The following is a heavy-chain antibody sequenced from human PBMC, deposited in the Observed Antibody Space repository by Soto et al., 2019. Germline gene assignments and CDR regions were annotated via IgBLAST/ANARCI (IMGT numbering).Heavy chain of an antibody. CDR3: ARDDTYSYGSGMDV. Sequence: GGSLRLSCAASGFTFSSYAMHWVRQAPGKGLEYVSVIWYDGSNKYYADSVKGRFTISRDNSKNTLYLQMNSLRAEDTAVYYCARDDTYSYGSGMDVWGQGTTVTVSS. V-gene: IGHV3-33*08. CDR1: GFTFSSYA. D-gene: IGHD5-18*01. J-gene: IGHJ6*02. CDR2: IWYDGSNK.